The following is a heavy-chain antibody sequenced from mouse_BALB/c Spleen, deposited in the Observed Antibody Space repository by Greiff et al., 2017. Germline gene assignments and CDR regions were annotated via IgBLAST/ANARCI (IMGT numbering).Heavy chain of an antibody. CDR3: ARGGTTGFAY. J-gene: IGHJ3*01. CDR1: GFTFSSYT. V-gene: IGHV5-12-2*01. CDR2: ISNGGSST. Sequence: EVQLVESGGGLVQPGGSLKLSCAASGFTFSSYTMSWVRQTPEKRLEWVAYISNGGSSTYYPDTVKGRFTISRDNAKNTLYLQMSSLKSEDTAMYYCARGGTTGFAYWGQGTLVTVSA. D-gene: IGHD1-1*01.